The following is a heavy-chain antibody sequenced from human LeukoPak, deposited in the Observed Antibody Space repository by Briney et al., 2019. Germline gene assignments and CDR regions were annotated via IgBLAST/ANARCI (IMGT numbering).Heavy chain of an antibody. V-gene: IGHV4-59*01. CDR2: IYYSGST. Sequence: PSETLSLTCTVSGGSISSYYWSWIRQPPGKGLEWIGYIYYSGSTNYNPSLKSRVTISVDTSKNQFSLKLSSVTAADTAVYYCARGPTWLRKEGWAFDIWGQGTMVTVSS. CDR3: ARGPTWLRKEGWAFDI. D-gene: IGHD5-12*01. J-gene: IGHJ3*02. CDR1: GGSISSYY.